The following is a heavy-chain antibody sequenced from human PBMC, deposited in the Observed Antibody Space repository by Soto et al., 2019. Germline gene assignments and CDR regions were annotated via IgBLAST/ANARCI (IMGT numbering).Heavy chain of an antibody. CDR1: GGSISSSNW. Sequence: PSETLSLTCAVSGGSISSSNWWSWVRQPPGKGLEWIGEIYHSGSTNYNPSLKSRVTISVDKSKNQFSLKRSSVTAADTAVYYCARQSYSNYDYYYYGMDVWGQGTTVTVSS. D-gene: IGHD4-4*01. V-gene: IGHV4-4*02. J-gene: IGHJ6*02. CDR2: IYHSGST. CDR3: ARQSYSNYDYYYYGMDV.